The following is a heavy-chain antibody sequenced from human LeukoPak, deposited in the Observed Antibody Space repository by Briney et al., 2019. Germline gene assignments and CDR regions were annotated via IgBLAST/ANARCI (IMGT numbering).Heavy chain of an antibody. J-gene: IGHJ4*02. CDR1: GFRFNTFW. V-gene: IGHV3-7*01. D-gene: IGHD4/OR15-4a*01. CDR2: IKQDGNEK. Sequence: TGGSLRLSCAASGFRFNTFWISWVRQAPGKGLEWVANIKQDGNEKYYADSVKGRFTISRDNGKNSLDLQMNSLRADDTAFYYCARDTLGEGEDANYAVYYFDYWGQGTVVTVSS. CDR3: ARDTLGEGEDANYAVYYFDY.